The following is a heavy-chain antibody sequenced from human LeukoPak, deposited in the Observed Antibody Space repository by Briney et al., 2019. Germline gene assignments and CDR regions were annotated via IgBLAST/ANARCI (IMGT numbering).Heavy chain of an antibody. V-gene: IGHV1-2*04. CDR1: GYTFTGYY. J-gene: IGHJ5*02. Sequence: GASVKVSCKASGYTFTGYYMHWVRQAPGQGLEWMGWINPNSGGANYAQKFQGWVTMTRDTSISTAYMELSRLRSDDTAVYYCARGSRDGYNRRPARPGNWFDPWGQGTLVTVSS. CDR2: INPNSGGA. CDR3: ARGSRDGYNRRPARPGNWFDP. D-gene: IGHD5-24*01.